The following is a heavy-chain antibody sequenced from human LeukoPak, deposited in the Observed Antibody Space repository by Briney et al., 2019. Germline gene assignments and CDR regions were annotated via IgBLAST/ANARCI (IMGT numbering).Heavy chain of an antibody. CDR1: GGSFSGYY. V-gene: IGHV4-34*01. J-gene: IGHJ5*02. D-gene: IGHD6-6*01. Sequence: PSETLSLTCAVYGGSFSGYYWSWIRQPPGKGLEWIGEINHSGSTNYNPSLKSRDTISVDTSKNQFSLKLSSVTAADTAVYYCARGGIAARPNWFDPWGQGTLVTVSS. CDR2: INHSGST. CDR3: ARGGIAARPNWFDP.